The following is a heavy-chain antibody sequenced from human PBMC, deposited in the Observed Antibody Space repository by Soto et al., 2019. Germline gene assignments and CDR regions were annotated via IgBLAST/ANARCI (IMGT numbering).Heavy chain of an antibody. V-gene: IGHV6-1*01. CDR3: ARATDGYPSRGWYFDF. CDR2: TYYRSNCDN. J-gene: IGHJ2*01. CDR1: GGSFSSNSAS. Sequence: SQTLSLTCAISGGSFSSNSASCNGIRQSPSRGLEWRGRTYYRSNCDNDYAVSVKSRITINPDTSKNQSPLQMNSVTPEDTAVYYCARATDGYPSRGWYFDFWGRGTLVTVYS. D-gene: IGHD5-12*01.